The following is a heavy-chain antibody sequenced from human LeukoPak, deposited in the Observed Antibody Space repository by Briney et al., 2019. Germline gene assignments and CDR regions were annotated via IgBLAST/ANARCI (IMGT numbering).Heavy chain of an antibody. CDR1: GGSISSGDYY. CDR2: IYYSGST. J-gene: IGHJ4*02. Sequence: SETLSLTCTVSGGSISSGDYYWSWIRQPPGKGLEWIGYIYYSGSTYYNPSLKSRVTISVDTSKNQSSLKLSSVTAADTAVYYCARQSGYDFPADYWGQGTLVTVSS. V-gene: IGHV4-30-4*01. D-gene: IGHD5-12*01. CDR3: ARQSGYDFPADY.